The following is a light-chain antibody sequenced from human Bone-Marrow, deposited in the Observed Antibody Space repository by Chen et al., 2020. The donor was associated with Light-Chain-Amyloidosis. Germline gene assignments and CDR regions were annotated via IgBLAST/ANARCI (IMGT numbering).Light chain of an antibody. V-gene: IGLV3-21*02. CDR2: DKS. CDR1: NIGSTS. J-gene: IGLJ3*02. Sequence: SYVLTQPSSVSVAPGQPATIACGGNNIGSTSVHWYQQSPGQAPLLVVYDKSDRPSGIPERLSGSNSGNTATLTISRVEAGDEADYYCQVWDRSSDRPVFGGGTKLTVL. CDR3: QVWDRSSDRPV.